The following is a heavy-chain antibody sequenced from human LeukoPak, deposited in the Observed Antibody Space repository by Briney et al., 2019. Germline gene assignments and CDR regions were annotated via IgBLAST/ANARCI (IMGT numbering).Heavy chain of an antibody. CDR2: ISSSGSTI. D-gene: IGHD6-13*01. V-gene: IGHV3-11*01. J-gene: IGHJ6*03. CDR1: GFTFSDYY. CDR3: AREKGAAVHYYMDG. Sequence: GGSLRLSCAASGFTFSDYYMSWIRQAPGKGLEWVSYISSSGSTIYYADSVKGRFTISRDNAKNSLYLQMNSLRAEDTAVYYCAREKGAAVHYYMDGFGEGTTVTVSS.